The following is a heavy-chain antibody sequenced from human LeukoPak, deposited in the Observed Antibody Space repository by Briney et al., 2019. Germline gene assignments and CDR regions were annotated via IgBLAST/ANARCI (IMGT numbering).Heavy chain of an antibody. CDR3: AREAPITMTGYAFDI. CDR2: INPSGGST. Sequence: GASVKVSCKASGGTFSSYAISWVRQAPGQGLEWMGIINPSGGSTSYAQKFQGRVTMTRGTSTSTVYMEVSSLRSEDTAVYYCAREAPITMTGYAFDIWGQGTMVTVSS. V-gene: IGHV1-46*01. D-gene: IGHD3-22*01. CDR1: GGTFSSYA. J-gene: IGHJ3*02.